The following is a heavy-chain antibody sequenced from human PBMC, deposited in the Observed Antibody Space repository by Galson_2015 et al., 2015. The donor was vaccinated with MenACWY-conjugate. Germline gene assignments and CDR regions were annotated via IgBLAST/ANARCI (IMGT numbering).Heavy chain of an antibody. V-gene: IGHV3-7*01. J-gene: IGHJ4*02. Sequence: SLRLSCAASGFTFSNFWMSWVRQAPGKALEWVASIKQDGSEKYLVDSVKGRFTISRDNAENSLLLQMNSLRAEDTAVYYCARERWVRGVFFDQWGQGTLVTVSS. D-gene: IGHD3-10*01. CDR2: IKQDGSEK. CDR1: GFTFSNFW. CDR3: ARERWVRGVFFDQ.